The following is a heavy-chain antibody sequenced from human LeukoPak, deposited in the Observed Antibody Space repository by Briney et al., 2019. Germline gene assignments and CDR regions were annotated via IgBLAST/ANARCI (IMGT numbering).Heavy chain of an antibody. CDR2: IKQDGSEK. D-gene: IGHD1-26*01. V-gene: IGHV3-7*01. CDR3: ARDKGGLEN. J-gene: IGHJ4*02. Sequence: GGSLRLSCAASGFTFSSYSMSWVRQAPGKGLEWVANIKQDGSEKYYVDSVKGRFTISRDNAKNSLYLQMNSLRAEDTAVYYCARDKGGLENWGQGTLVTVSS. CDR1: GFTFSSYS.